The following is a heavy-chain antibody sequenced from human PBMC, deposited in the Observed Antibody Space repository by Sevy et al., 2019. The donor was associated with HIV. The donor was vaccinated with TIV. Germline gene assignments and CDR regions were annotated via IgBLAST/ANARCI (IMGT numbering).Heavy chain of an antibody. CDR2: IHYKGSDK. V-gene: IGHV3-30*02. CDR3: AKDYSTGWYGYYYGMDV. CDR1: GFIFSSFG. J-gene: IGHJ6*02. Sequence: GGSLRLSCAASGFIFSSFGMHWVRQAPGKGLEWVAFIHYKGSDKYYADAVKGRYTISRDNSKNTVYLQMSSLRAEDTAVYYCAKDYSTGWYGYYYGMDVRGQWTTVTVSS. D-gene: IGHD6-19*01.